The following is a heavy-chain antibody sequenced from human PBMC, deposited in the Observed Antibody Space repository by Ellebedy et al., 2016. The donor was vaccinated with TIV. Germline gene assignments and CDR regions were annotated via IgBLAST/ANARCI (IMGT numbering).Heavy chain of an antibody. D-gene: IGHD4/OR15-4a*01. Sequence: PGGSLRLSCAASGFSLSSYSMNWVRQAPGKGLEWVSYISRSSSAIYYADSVKGRFTISRDNAKNSLYLQMNSLRDEDTAVYYCASGAELHGAYWGQGTLVTVSS. CDR3: ASGAELHGAY. J-gene: IGHJ4*02. V-gene: IGHV3-48*02. CDR2: ISRSSSAI. CDR1: GFSLSSYS.